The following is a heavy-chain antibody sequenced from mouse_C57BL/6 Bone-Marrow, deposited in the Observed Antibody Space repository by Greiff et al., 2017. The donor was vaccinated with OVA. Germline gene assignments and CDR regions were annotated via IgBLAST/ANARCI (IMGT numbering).Heavy chain of an antibody. Sequence: QVQLQQSGAELVRPGASVTLSCKASGYTFTDYEMHWVKQTPVHGLEWIGAIDPETGGTAYHQKFKGKAILTADRSSSTAYMELRSLTFEDSAVYYCTRGYSNYYAMDYWGQGTSVTVSS. CDR2: IDPETGGT. V-gene: IGHV1-15*01. CDR1: GYTFTDYE. D-gene: IGHD2-5*01. CDR3: TRGYSNYYAMDY. J-gene: IGHJ4*01.